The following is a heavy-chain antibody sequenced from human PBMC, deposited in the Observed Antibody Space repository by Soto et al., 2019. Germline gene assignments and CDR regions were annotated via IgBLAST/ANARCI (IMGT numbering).Heavy chain of an antibody. CDR2: ISYDGSNK. J-gene: IGHJ4*02. CDR1: GFTFSSYA. D-gene: IGHD7-27*01. Sequence: GESLKISCAASGFTFSSYAMHWVRQAPGKGLEWVAVISYDGSNKYYADSVKGRFTISRDNSKNTLYLQMNSLRAEDTAVYYCARDGTGDEGDWYYFDYWGQGTLVTVSS. CDR3: ARDGTGDEGDWYYFDY. V-gene: IGHV3-30*04.